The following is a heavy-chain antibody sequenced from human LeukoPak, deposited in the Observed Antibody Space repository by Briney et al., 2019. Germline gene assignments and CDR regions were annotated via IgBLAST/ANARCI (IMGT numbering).Heavy chain of an antibody. J-gene: IGHJ4*02. D-gene: IGHD3-3*01. CDR3: AKDRLDIATFW. CDR1: GFTFSSYA. V-gene: IGHV3-30-3*01. Sequence: GRSLRLSCAASGFTFSSYAMHWVRQAPGKGLEWVAVISYDGSNKYYADSVKGRFTISRDNSKNTLYLQMNSLRAEDTAVYYCAKDRLDIATFWWGQGTLVTVSS. CDR2: ISYDGSNK.